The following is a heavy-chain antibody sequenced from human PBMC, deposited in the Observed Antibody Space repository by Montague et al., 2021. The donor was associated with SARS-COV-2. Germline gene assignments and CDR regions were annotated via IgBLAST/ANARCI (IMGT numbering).Heavy chain of an antibody. CDR3: ARDQNA. CDR1: GFSVSRNY. CDR2: MSMDGST. J-gene: IGHJ5*02. Sequence: SRRLSLSVSGFSVSRNYMSWVRQGPGKGPEWLAVMSMDGSTLHGDSVRGRFTISRDNSKNTMYLEMNSLRADDTAVYFCARDQNAWGQGTLVTVSS. V-gene: IGHV3-53*01.